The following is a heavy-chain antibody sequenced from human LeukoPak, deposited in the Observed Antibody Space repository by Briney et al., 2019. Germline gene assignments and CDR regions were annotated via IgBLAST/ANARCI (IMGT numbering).Heavy chain of an antibody. CDR2: IYYSGST. D-gene: IGHD3-22*01. J-gene: IGHJ4*02. Sequence: SETLSLTCTVSGGSISSGGYYWSWIRQHPGKGLEWIGYIYYSGSTYYNPSLKSRVTISVDTSKNQFSLKLSSVTAADTAVYYCARHARTVSSGYPNYFDYWGQGTLVTVSS. V-gene: IGHV4-31*03. CDR3: ARHARTVSSGYPNYFDY. CDR1: GGSISSGGYY.